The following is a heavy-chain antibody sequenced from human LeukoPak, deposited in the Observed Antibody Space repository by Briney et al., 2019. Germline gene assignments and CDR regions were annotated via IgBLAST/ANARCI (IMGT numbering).Heavy chain of an antibody. V-gene: IGHV6-1*01. D-gene: IGHD7-27*01. CDR2: TYYRSRWYN. CDR1: GDSVSSKSAA. Sequence: SQTLSLTCAISGDSVSSKSAARNWIRQSPSRGLEWLGRTYYRSRWYNDYAVSVKSRITINSDTSKNQFSLQLNSVTPEDTAMYYCARDPLTGDRFDYWGQGTLVTVSS. CDR3: ARDPLTGDRFDY. J-gene: IGHJ4*02.